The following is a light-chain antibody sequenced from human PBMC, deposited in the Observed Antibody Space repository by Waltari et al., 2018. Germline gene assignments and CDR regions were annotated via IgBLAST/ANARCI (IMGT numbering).Light chain of an antibody. Sequence: DIVMTQSPGSLAVSLGERATINCKSSQSVLHSPVNKDYLAWFQQRPGQPPKLLIYWASTRESGVPDRFSGSGSGTDFTLTISSLQAEDVAVYYCQQYHSPPYTFGQGTKLEIK. CDR3: QQYHSPPYT. V-gene: IGKV4-1*01. CDR1: QSVLHSPVNKDY. J-gene: IGKJ2*01. CDR2: WAS.